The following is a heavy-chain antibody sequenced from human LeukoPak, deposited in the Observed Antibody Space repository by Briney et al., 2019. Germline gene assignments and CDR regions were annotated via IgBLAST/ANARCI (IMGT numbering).Heavy chain of an antibody. CDR1: GITLSNYG. CDR3: AKRGVVIRVILVGFHKEANYFDS. V-gene: IGHV3-23*01. CDR2: ISDSGGST. Sequence: GSLRLSCAVSGITLSNYGMSWVRQAPGKGLEWVAGISDSGGSTYYADSVKGRFTVSRGNPKNTLYLQMNSLRAEDTAFYFCAKRGVVIRVILVGFHKEANYFDSWGQGALVTVSS. J-gene: IGHJ4*02. D-gene: IGHD3-22*01.